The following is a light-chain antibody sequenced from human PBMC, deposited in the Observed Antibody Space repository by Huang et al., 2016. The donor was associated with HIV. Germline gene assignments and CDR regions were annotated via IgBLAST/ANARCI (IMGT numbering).Light chain of an antibody. CDR2: GAA. Sequence: EIVMTQSPGTLSVSPGERATLSCRTSQSVSSNVAWYQQKPGQAPRLLIYGAATRATGSPARVSGSGSGREFTLTISSLQSEDFAVYHCQQYNTWPRTFGQGTKVEIK. J-gene: IGKJ1*01. CDR3: QQYNTWPRT. V-gene: IGKV3-15*01. CDR1: QSVSSN.